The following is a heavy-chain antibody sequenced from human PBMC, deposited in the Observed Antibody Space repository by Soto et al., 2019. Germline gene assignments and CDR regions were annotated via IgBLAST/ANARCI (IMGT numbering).Heavy chain of an antibody. J-gene: IGHJ6*02. D-gene: IGHD6-19*01. CDR2: INSGGDDV. CDR3: AKPAQRWLVRVYGVDV. Sequence: EVQLLESGGGLIQPGVSLRLSCVASGFTFSNYVMSWVRQAPGKGLAWVSSINSGGDDVYYADSVRRRFTISRDNSKNTLCLQINSPRAEHTAVYYCAKPAQRWLVRVYGVDVWGQGTTVTVSS. CDR1: GFTFSNYV. V-gene: IGHV3-23*01.